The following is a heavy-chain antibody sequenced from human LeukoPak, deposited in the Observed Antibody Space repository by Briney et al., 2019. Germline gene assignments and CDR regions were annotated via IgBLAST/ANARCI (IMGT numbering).Heavy chain of an antibody. CDR3: ARSPSRVPAAISYGRAEYSQH. D-gene: IGHD2-2*02. CDR2: INHSGST. Sequence: SQTLSLTCTVSGGSISSGGYYWSWIRQHPGKGLEWIGEINHSGSTNYNPSLKSRVTISVDTSKNQFSLKLSSVTAADTAVYYCARSPSRVPAAISYGRAEYSQHWGQGTLVTVSS. CDR1: GGSISSGGYY. V-gene: IGHV4-31*03. J-gene: IGHJ1*01.